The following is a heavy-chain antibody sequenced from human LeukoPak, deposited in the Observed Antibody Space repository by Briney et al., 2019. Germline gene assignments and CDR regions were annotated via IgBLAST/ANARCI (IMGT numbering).Heavy chain of an antibody. CDR1: GFTFSSYA. CDR3: ARKGGLKKYLLRYFDWSLTGPNDRDAFDI. J-gene: IGHJ3*02. D-gene: IGHD3-9*01. V-gene: IGHV3-23*01. Sequence: GGSLRLSCAASGFTFSSYAMSWVRQAPGKGLEWVSAISGSGGSTYYADSVKGRFTISRDNSKNTLYLQMNSLRAEDTAVYYCARKGGLKKYLLRYFDWSLTGPNDRDAFDIWGQGTMVTVSS. CDR2: ISGSGGST.